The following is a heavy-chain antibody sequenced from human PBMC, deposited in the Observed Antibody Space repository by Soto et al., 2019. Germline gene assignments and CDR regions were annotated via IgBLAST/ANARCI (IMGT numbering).Heavy chain of an antibody. CDR1: GLSFSSHD. V-gene: IGHV3-13*01. CDR3: AKDMGWLQLRGFDI. CDR2: VGTVGDT. J-gene: IGHJ3*02. D-gene: IGHD5-12*01. Sequence: EVQLVESGGGLVQPGGSLRLSCAASGLSFSSHDMHWVRQATGKGLEWVSGVGTVGDTYYSGSVKGRFTISRDNAKNSLYLQMNSLRAEDTALYYCAKDMGWLQLRGFDIWGQGTMVTVSS.